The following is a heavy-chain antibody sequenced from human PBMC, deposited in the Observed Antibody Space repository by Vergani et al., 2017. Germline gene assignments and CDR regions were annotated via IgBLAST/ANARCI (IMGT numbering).Heavy chain of an antibody. CDR1: GGSFSGYY. D-gene: IGHD2-21*02. V-gene: IGHV4-34*01. J-gene: IGHJ3*02. CDR3: ARNPYCGGDCYSDAFDI. Sequence: QVRLQESGPGLLKPSETLSLTCAVYGGSFSGYYWSWIRQPPGKGLEWIGEINHSGSTNYNPSLKSRVTISVDTSKNQFSLKLSSVTAADTAVYYCARNPYCGGDCYSDAFDIWGQGTMVTVSS. CDR2: INHSGST.